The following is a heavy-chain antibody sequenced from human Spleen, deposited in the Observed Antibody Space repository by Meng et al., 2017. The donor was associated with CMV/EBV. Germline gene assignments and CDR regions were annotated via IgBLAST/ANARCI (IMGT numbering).Heavy chain of an antibody. CDR2: VYKSGRT. V-gene: IGHV4-38-2*02. J-gene: IGHJ4*02. CDR1: GYSISSGYY. Sequence: SETLSLTCTVSGYSISSGYYWGWIRQPPGKGLEWIGNVYKSGRTFYSPSLKSRVTISVDTSKNQFSLKLRSVTAADTAVYYCARGIYDFWSGYRPDRFDYWGQGTLVTVSS. D-gene: IGHD3-3*01. CDR3: ARGIYDFWSGYRPDRFDY.